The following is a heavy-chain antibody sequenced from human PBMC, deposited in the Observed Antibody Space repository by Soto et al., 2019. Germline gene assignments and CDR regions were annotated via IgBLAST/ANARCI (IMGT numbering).Heavy chain of an antibody. J-gene: IGHJ5*02. CDR1: GGSISSDANF. CDR3: ARGSFSSSSSWFDP. CDR2: ISYTGRT. D-gene: IGHD6-6*01. Sequence: QVQLQESGPGLVKPSQTLSLTCTVSGGSISSDANFWSWIRQLPGRGLEWIGYISYTGRTYYTPSLNSRLTISLDTSKTLFSLRLSAVTAADTAVYFCARGSFSSSSSWFDPWGQGTLVTVSS. V-gene: IGHV4-31*03.